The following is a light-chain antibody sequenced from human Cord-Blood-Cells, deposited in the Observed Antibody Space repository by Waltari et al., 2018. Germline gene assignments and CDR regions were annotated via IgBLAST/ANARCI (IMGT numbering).Light chain of an antibody. V-gene: IGKV3-20*01. Sequence: DIVLTQSPGTLSLSLGDRATLSCRASPSVSSSYLAWYQQKPGQAPRLLIYGASSRATGIPDRFSGSGSGTDFTLTISRLEPEDFAVYYCQQYGSSPRTFGQGTKVEIK. CDR1: PSVSSSY. J-gene: IGKJ1*01. CDR2: GAS. CDR3: QQYGSSPRT.